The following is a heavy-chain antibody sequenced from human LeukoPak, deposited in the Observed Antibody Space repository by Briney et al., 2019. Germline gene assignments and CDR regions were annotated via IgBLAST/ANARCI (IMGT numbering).Heavy chain of an antibody. Sequence: SETLSLTCTVSGGSISSGRFYWSWIRQPAGKGLEWIGRIFTSGSTNYNPSLKSRVSISVNTSKNQFSLKLSSVTAADTAVYYCARRRLGEFFDYWGQGTLVTVSS. CDR3: ARRRLGEFFDY. CDR2: IFTSGST. J-gene: IGHJ4*02. D-gene: IGHD3-16*01. V-gene: IGHV4-61*02. CDR1: GGSISSGRFY.